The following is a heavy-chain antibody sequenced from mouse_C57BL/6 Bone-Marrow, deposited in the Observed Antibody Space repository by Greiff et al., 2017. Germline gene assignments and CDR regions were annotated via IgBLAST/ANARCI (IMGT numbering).Heavy chain of an antibody. CDR2: IDPSDSYT. D-gene: IGHD2-4*01. Sequence: QVQLQQPGAELVMPGASVKLSCKASGYTFTSYWMHWVKQRPGQGLEWIGEIDPSDSYTNYNQKFKGKATLTVDKSSSTAYMQLSSLTSEDSAVYYCARCPIYYDYDGYAMDYWGQGTSVTVSS. J-gene: IGHJ4*01. V-gene: IGHV1-69*01. CDR3: ARCPIYYDYDGYAMDY. CDR1: GYTFTSYW.